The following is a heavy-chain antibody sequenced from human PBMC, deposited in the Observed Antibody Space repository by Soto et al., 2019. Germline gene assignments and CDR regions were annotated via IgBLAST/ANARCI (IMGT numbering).Heavy chain of an antibody. Sequence: PGGSLRLSCAASGFTFSSYAMSWVRQAPGKGLEWVSAISGSGGSTYYADSVKGRFTISRDNSKNTLYLQMNSLRAEDAAVYYCAKDRDGWRRSCWFDPWGQGTLVTVSS. CDR3: AKDRDGWRRSCWFDP. J-gene: IGHJ5*02. D-gene: IGHD6-19*01. CDR2: ISGSGGST. CDR1: GFTFSSYA. V-gene: IGHV3-23*01.